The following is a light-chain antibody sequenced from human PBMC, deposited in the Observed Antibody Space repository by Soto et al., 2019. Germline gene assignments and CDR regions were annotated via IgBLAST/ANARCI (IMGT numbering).Light chain of an antibody. Sequence: DIVMTQTPLSLSVTLGQPASISCRSSESLVYSNGNTYLSWYHQRPGQPPRLLIHRVSNRFSGVPERFSGSGAWTDFTLEISRVEAEDVEIYYCMQGTLWWTFGQGTKVEI. J-gene: IGKJ1*01. V-gene: IGKV2-24*01. CDR2: RVS. CDR1: ESLVYSNGNTY. CDR3: MQGTLWWT.